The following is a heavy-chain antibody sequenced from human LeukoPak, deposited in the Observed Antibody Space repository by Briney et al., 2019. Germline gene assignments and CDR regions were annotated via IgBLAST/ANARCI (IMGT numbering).Heavy chain of an antibody. D-gene: IGHD5-18*01. CDR2: ISITNSYI. V-gene: IGHV3-21*01. CDR3: ARRATTERGHSYGLDY. Sequence: GGSLRLSCGASGFTFSNYGMLWVRQAPGKGLEWVSSISITNSYIYYADSVTGRFTISRDNAKNSLYLQMNSLRAEDTAVYYCARRATTERGHSYGLDYWGQGTLVTVSS. J-gene: IGHJ4*02. CDR1: GFTFSNYG.